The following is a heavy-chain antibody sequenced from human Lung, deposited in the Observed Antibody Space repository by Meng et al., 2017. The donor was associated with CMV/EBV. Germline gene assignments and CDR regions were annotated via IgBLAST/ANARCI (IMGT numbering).Heavy chain of an antibody. Sequence: GESLKISCAASGFTFSDYEMNWVRQAPGKGLEWLSYISQTGSGIYYADSVKGRFTISRDNAKNSLYLQMNSLRADDTAVYFCARGGDGYNSAFDYWGQGALVXVSS. CDR2: ISQTGSGI. V-gene: IGHV3-48*03. D-gene: IGHD5-24*01. J-gene: IGHJ4*02. CDR1: GFTFSDYE. CDR3: ARGGDGYNSAFDY.